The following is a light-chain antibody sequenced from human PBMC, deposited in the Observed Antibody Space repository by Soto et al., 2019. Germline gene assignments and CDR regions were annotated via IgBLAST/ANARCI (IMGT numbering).Light chain of an antibody. V-gene: IGKV1-39*01. Sequence: DIQLTQSPSSLSASVGDRVTITCRASQTITNYLNWYQQKPGRAPKLLIYAASSLQSGVPSRFSGGGSGTDFTLSISSLQSEDFATYFCQQSYISPWTFGQGTNVEI. J-gene: IGKJ1*01. CDR1: QTITNY. CDR3: QQSYISPWT. CDR2: AAS.